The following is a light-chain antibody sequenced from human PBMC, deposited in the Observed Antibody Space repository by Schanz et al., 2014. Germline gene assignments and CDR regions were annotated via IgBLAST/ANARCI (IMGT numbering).Light chain of an antibody. CDR2: DAS. Sequence: EIVLTQSPATLSLSPGKRATLSCRASQSVSSYLAWYQQKPGQAPRLLIYDASNRATGIPARFSGSGSGTDFTLTISSLQPEDFATYYCQQLNSYPWTFGQGTKVEIK. CDR1: QSVSSY. V-gene: IGKV3-11*01. CDR3: QQLNSYPWT. J-gene: IGKJ1*01.